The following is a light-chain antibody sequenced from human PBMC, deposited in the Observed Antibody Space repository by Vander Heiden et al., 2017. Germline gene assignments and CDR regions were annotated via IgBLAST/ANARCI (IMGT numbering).Light chain of an antibody. CDR2: KAS. V-gene: IGKV1-5*03. Sequence: DIQMNQSPSTLSASVGDRVTITCRASQSISDWLAWYQQKPGKSPNLLIYKASSLQSGVPSRFSGSGSGTEFTLTISSLQPDDFATYYCQQYNTYPWTFGQGTKVEIK. J-gene: IGKJ1*01. CDR1: QSISDW. CDR3: QQYNTYPWT.